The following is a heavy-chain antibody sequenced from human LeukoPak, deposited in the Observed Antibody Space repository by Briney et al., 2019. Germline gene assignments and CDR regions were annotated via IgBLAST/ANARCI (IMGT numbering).Heavy chain of an antibody. CDR2: ISSSGSTI. CDR3: ARGGLYSSSWHDAFDI. Sequence: PGGSLRLSRAASGFTFSDYYMSWIRQAPGRGLEWVSYISSSGSTIYYADSVKGRFTISRDNAKNSLYLQMNSLRAEDTAVYYCARGGLYSSSWHDAFDIWGLGTMVTVSS. CDR1: GFTFSDYY. D-gene: IGHD6-13*01. J-gene: IGHJ3*02. V-gene: IGHV3-11*01.